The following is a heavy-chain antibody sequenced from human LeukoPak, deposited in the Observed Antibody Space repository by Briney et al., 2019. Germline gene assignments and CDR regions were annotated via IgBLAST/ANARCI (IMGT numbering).Heavy chain of an antibody. CDR3: ARGLYYYDSSGYYGY. J-gene: IGHJ4*02. CDR2: INPNSGGT. V-gene: IGHV1-2*02. CDR1: GYTFTGYY. Sequence: VASVKVSCKASGYTFTGYYMHWVRQAPGQGLEWMGWINPNSGGTNYAQKFQGRVTMTRDTSVSTAYMELSRLRSDDTAVDYCARGLYYYDSSGYYGYWGQGTLVTVSS. D-gene: IGHD3-22*01.